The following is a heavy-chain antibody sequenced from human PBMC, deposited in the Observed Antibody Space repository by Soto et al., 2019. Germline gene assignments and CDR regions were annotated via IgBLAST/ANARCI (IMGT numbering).Heavy chain of an antibody. Sequence: PGGSLRLSCVASDFTFTNAWMNWVRQAPGKGLEWVGRIKRITDGGATDYAAPVKGRFTISRDDSQNTLYLQMNYLKTEDTAVYYRTTMTTANSDSWGQGTLVTVSS. V-gene: IGHV3-15*07. CDR1: DFTFTNAW. J-gene: IGHJ4*02. D-gene: IGHD4-4*01. CDR2: IKRITDGGAT. CDR3: TTMTTANSDS.